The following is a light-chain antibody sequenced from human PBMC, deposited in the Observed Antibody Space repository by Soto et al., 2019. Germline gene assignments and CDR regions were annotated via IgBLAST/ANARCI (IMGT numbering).Light chain of an antibody. CDR3: QKYNSAPRT. Sequence: DIQMTQSPSSLSASVGDRVTITCRASQGIRNYLAWYQQKPGKVPKLLIYAASTLQSGVPSRFSGSGSGTDFNLTISSLQPEDVATYYCQKYNSAPRTFGPGTKVDIK. CDR2: AAS. CDR1: QGIRNY. V-gene: IGKV1-27*01. J-gene: IGKJ3*01.